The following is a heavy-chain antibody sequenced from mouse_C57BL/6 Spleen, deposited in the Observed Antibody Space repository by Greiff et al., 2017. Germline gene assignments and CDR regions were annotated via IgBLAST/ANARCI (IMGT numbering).Heavy chain of an antibody. CDR1: GYSITSGYD. V-gene: IGHV3-1*01. CDR2: ISYSGST. CDR3: ARAGRKDPGYFDY. J-gene: IGHJ2*01. Sequence: EVQVVESGPGMVKPSQSLSLTCTVTGYSITSGYDWHWIRHFPGNKLEWMGYISYSGSTNYNPSLKSRISITHDTSKNHFFLKLNSVTTEDTATYYCARAGRKDPGYFDYWGQGTTLTVSS.